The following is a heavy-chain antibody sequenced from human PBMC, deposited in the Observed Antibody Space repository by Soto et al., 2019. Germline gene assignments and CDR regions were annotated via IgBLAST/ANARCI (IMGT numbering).Heavy chain of an antibody. CDR3: ARNHYVFWSGYYIYYYYYMGV. D-gene: IGHD3-3*01. J-gene: IGHJ6*03. Sequence: APVKLSCKACRYTLTSYALHWAYQATGQRLEWMGWINAGNGNTKYSQKFQGRVTITRDTSASTAYMELSSLRSEDTAVYYCARNHYVFWSGYYIYYYYYMGVWGKGTTVTVSS. CDR1: RYTLTSYA. CDR2: INAGNGNT. V-gene: IGHV1-3*01.